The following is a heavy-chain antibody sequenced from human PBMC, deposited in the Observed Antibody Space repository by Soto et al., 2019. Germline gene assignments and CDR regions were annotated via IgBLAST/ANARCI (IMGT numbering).Heavy chain of an antibody. CDR1: GYSFTSYW. D-gene: IGHD6-13*01. CDR3: AVSSYYYYGMDV. Sequence: GESLKISCKGSGYSFTSYWISWVRQMPGKGLEWMGRIDPSDSYTNYSPSFQGHVTISADKSISTAYLQWSSLKASDTAMYYYAVSSYYYYGMDVWGQGTTVTVSS. CDR2: IDPSDSYT. J-gene: IGHJ6*02. V-gene: IGHV5-10-1*01.